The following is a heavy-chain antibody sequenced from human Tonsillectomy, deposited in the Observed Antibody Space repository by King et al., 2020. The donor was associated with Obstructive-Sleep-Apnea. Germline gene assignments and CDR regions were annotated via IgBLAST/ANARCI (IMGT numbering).Heavy chain of an antibody. CDR2: IRNDGSNR. J-gene: IGHJ4*02. CDR1: GFTFSSYG. Sequence: VQLVESGGGVVQPGTSLRLSCTASGFTFSSYGMDWVGKAPGKGLEWVAFIRNDGSNRFYADSVKGRFTVSRDNYKNTMYLQMNSLRAEDTALYYCAKPTSNYDFWSGFDYWGQGTLVTVFS. CDR3: AKPTSNYDFWSGFDY. V-gene: IGHV3-30*02. D-gene: IGHD3-3*01.